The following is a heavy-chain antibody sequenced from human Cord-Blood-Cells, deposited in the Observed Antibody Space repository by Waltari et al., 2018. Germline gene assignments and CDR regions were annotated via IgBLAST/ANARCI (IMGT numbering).Heavy chain of an antibody. V-gene: IGHV1-18*04. CDR1: GYTFTSYG. CDR3: ARDFIVVVPAATRATTDAFDI. D-gene: IGHD2-2*01. CDR2: ISAYNGNT. Sequence: QVQLVQSGAEVKKPGASVKVSCKASGYTFTSYGISWVRQAPGQGLEWMGWISAYNGNTNYAQKLQGRVTMTTDTSTSTAYMELRSLRSDDTAVYYCARDFIVVVPAATRATTDAFDIWGQGTMVTVSS. J-gene: IGHJ3*02.